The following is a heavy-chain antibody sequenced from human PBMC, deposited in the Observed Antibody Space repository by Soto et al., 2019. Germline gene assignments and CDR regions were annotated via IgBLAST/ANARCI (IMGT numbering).Heavy chain of an antibody. CDR3: ARPSQVAGTDYYYGMGV. D-gene: IGHD6-19*01. Sequence: GEPLKISCKGSGYSFTSYWIGWVRQMPGKGLEWMGIIYPGDSDTRYSPSFQGQVTISADKSISTAYLQWSSLKASDTAMYYCARPSQVAGTDYYYGMGVWGQGTTVTVSS. J-gene: IGHJ6*02. V-gene: IGHV5-51*01. CDR1: GYSFTSYW. CDR2: IYPGDSDT.